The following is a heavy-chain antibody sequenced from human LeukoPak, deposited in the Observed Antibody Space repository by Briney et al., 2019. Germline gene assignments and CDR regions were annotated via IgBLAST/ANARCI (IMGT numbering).Heavy chain of an antibody. CDR3: AGSLILSGSYAPFDY. J-gene: IGHJ4*02. CDR1: GGSISSSSYY. CDR2: IYYSGST. Sequence: SGTLSLTCTVSGGSISSSSYYWGWIRQPPGKGLEWIGSIYYSGSTYYNPSLKSRVTISVDTSKNQFSLKLSSVTAADTAVYYCAGSLILSGSYAPFDYWGQGTLVTVFS. V-gene: IGHV4-39*01. D-gene: IGHD1-26*01.